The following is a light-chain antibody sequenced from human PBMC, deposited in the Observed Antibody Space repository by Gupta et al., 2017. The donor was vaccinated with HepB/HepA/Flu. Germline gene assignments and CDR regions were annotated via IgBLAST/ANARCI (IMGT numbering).Light chain of an antibody. Sequence: SALTQPASESGSPGQSITISCNGTSSDVGSYNLVSWYQQHPGKAPKLMIYEVSKRPSGVANRFSGSKSGNTASLTISGRQAEDEADYYGCSYAGSSTVVFGGGTKLTVL. V-gene: IGLV2-23*02. CDR1: SSDVGSYNL. CDR3: CSYAGSSTVV. CDR2: EVS. J-gene: IGLJ2*01.